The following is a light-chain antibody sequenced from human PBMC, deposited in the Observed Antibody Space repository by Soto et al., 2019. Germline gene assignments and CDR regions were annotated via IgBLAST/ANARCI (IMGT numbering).Light chain of an antibody. V-gene: IGKV3-20*01. CDR3: QQYGSSPLT. CDR1: QSVSSY. CDR2: AAS. Sequence: EIVLTQSPGTLSVSPGERATLSCRASQSVSSYLAWYQQKPGQAPRLLIYAASSRATGIPDRFSGSGSVTDFTLTISRLEPEDFAVYFCQQYGSSPLTFGGGTKVDIK. J-gene: IGKJ4*01.